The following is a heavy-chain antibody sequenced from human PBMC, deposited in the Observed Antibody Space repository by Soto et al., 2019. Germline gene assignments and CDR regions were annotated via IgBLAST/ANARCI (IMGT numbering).Heavy chain of an antibody. CDR3: ARGLVVVVATAFGNYFDF. D-gene: IGHD2-15*01. CDR1: GFTFSTYA. Sequence: QVQLVESGGGVVQPGRSLRLSCAASGFTFSTYAMHWVRQAPGKGLEWVAVISYDGGNKYYADSVKGRINSSRDNSKNALYLQMNSLRAEDTAVYYCARGLVVVVATAFGNYFDFWGQGSLVTVSS. V-gene: IGHV3-30-3*01. CDR2: ISYDGGNK. J-gene: IGHJ4*02.